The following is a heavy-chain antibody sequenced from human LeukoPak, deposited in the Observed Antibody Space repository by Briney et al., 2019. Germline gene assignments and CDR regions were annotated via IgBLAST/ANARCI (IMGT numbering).Heavy chain of an antibody. J-gene: IGHJ4*02. CDR2: ISWNSGSI. D-gene: IGHD1-26*01. CDR3: AKVNSGSYHYGGLDY. V-gene: IGHV3-9*01. CDR1: GFTFDDYA. Sequence: TGGSLRLSCAASGFTFDDYATHWVRQAPGKGLEWVSGISWNSGSIGYADSVKGRFTISRDNAKNSLYLQMNSLRAEDTALYYCAKVNSGSYHYGGLDYWGQGTLVTVSS.